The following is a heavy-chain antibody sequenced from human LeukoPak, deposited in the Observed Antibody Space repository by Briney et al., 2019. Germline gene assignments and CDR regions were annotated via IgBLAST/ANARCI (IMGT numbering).Heavy chain of an antibody. CDR3: ARNDSSGYFDY. D-gene: IGHD3-22*01. V-gene: IGHV4-38-2*01. Sequence: SETLSLTCAVSDYSISSGNYWGWVRQPPGKGLEWIGSVYHSGSTHYSPSLKSRVTIAVDTSKNQFSLKLSSVTAADTAVYYCARNDSSGYFDYWGQGTLVTVSS. CDR1: DYSISSGNY. CDR2: VYHSGST. J-gene: IGHJ4*02.